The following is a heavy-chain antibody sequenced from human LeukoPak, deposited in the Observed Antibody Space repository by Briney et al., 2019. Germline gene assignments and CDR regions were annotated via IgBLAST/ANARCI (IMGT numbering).Heavy chain of an antibody. Sequence: SVTLSLTCTVSGGSISSYYWSWIRQPPGKGLEWIGYIYYSGSTNYNPSLKSRVTISVDTSKNQFSLKLSSVTAADTAVYYCARVGGSGSPFDYWGQGTLVTVSS. V-gene: IGHV4-59*01. CDR1: GGSISSYY. CDR2: IYYSGST. J-gene: IGHJ4*02. D-gene: IGHD3-10*01. CDR3: ARVGGSGSPFDY.